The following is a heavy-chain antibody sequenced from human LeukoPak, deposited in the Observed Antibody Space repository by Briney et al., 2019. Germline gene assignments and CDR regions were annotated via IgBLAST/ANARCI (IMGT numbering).Heavy chain of an antibody. CDR2: ISGSSGDI. Sequence: GGSLRLSCAASGFTFSDYYMTWVRQAAGKGLEWVSYISGSSGDINYSDSVKGRFTISRDNAKNSPYLQMNSLRAEDTAVYYCTRDPRRLDYLGQGTLVTVSS. V-gene: IGHV3-11*05. CDR3: TRDPRRLDY. CDR1: GFTFSDYY. J-gene: IGHJ4*02.